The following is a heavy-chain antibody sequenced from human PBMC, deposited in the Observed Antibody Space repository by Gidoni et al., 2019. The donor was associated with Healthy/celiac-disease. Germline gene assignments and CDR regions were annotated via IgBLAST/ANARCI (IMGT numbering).Heavy chain of an antibody. CDR2: IYYSGST. J-gene: IGHJ5*02. CDR1: GGSISSYY. D-gene: IGHD6-19*01. CDR3: ARGRGAVAGTVAGWFDP. Sequence: QLQLQESGPGLVKPSETLSLTCTVSGGSISSYYWSWIRQPPGKGLEWIGYIYYSGSTNYNPSLKSRVTISVDTSKNQFSLKLSSVTAADTAVYYCARGRGAVAGTVAGWFDPWGQGTLVTVSS. V-gene: IGHV4-59*01.